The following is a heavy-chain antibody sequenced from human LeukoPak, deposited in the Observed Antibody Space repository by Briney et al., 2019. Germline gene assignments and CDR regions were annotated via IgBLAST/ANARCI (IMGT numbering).Heavy chain of an antibody. CDR1: GFTFSRYG. Sequence: GGSLRLSCAASGFTFSRYGMSWVRQAPGKGLEWVSAISGSGGSTYYADSVKGRFTISRDNSKNTLYLQMNSLTAEDTAIYYCAKGRGVVDYWGQGTLVTVSS. V-gene: IGHV3-23*01. J-gene: IGHJ4*02. D-gene: IGHD3-10*01. CDR2: ISGSGGST. CDR3: AKGRGVVDY.